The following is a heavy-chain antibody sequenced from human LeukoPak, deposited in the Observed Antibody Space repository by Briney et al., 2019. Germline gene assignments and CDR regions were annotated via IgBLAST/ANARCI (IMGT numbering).Heavy chain of an antibody. CDR3: ARVPMSGDDSDYFDY. CDR2: INPNSGGT. J-gene: IGHJ4*02. D-gene: IGHD4-17*01. Sequence: SVKVSXKASGYTFTGYYMHWVRQAPGQGLEWMGWINPNSGGTNYAQKFQGRVTMTRDTSISTAYMELSRLRSDDTAVYYCARVPMSGDDSDYFDYWGQGTLVTVSS. CDR1: GYTFTGYY. V-gene: IGHV1-2*02.